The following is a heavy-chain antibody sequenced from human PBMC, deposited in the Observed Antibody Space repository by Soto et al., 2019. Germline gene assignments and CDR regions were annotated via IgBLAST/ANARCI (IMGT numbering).Heavy chain of an antibody. CDR1: GGTFGSHT. V-gene: IGHV1-69*01. Sequence: QVQLVQSGSEVKKPGSSLTVSCAASGGTFGSHTVTWVRQAPGQGHEWVGGIIPMSGARNNAQKFRGRVTITADESTNTAYLELAHPRFEDTAVYSCAPRSGSNGLGFVIWGQGTTVSVS. D-gene: IGHD3-3*01. J-gene: IGHJ3*02. CDR2: IIPMSGAR. CDR3: APRSGSNGLGFVI.